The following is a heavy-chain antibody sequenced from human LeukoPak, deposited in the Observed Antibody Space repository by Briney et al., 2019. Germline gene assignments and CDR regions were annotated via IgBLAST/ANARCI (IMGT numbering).Heavy chain of an antibody. CDR2: INPNSGGT. Sequence: ASVKVSCKASGYTFTGYYMHWVRQAPGQGLEWMGWINPNSGGTNYAQKFQGRVTMTRDTSISTAYMELSRLRSDDTAVYYCARTQWIEIKYGWFDPWGQGTLVTVSS. CDR3: ARTQWIEIKYGWFDP. D-gene: IGHD5-12*01. J-gene: IGHJ5*02. V-gene: IGHV1-2*02. CDR1: GYTFTGYY.